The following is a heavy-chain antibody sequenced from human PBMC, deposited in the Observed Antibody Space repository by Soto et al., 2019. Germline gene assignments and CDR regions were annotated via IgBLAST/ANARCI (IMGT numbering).Heavy chain of an antibody. V-gene: IGHV4-59*08. J-gene: IGHJ5*02. CDR2: IYYSGST. CDR3: ARQDGFLKWFDP. D-gene: IGHD4-17*01. CDR1: GGSISNYY. Sequence: QVQLQESGPGLVKPSETLSLTCTVSGGSISNYYWSWIRQPPGKGLEWIGYIYYSGSTNYNPSLKSRVTISLDMSKNQFSLKVSSVTAADTAVYYCARQDGFLKWFDPWGQGTLVTVSS.